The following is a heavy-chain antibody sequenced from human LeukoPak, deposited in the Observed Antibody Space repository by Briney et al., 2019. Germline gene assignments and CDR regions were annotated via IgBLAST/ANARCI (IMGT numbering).Heavy chain of an antibody. J-gene: IGHJ3*01. Sequence: ACVKVSRKASGYTLKNYDINWVPQAPGQGLEWMSWMNPNNVDAGSAQKFQGRVTMTRDTSINTAYMELSSLRSDDTGVYYCARAAAGGDDPFDVWGQGSLIIVSS. CDR1: GYTLKNYD. D-gene: IGHD6-25*01. CDR3: ARAAAGGDDPFDV. CDR2: MNPNNVDA. V-gene: IGHV1-8*01.